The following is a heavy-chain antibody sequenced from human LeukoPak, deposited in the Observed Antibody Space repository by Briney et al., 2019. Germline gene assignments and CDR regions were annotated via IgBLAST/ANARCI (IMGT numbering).Heavy chain of an antibody. CDR3: ARSDAFDI. J-gene: IGHJ3*02. Sequence: SETLSLTCTVSGGSISSYYWSWIRQPPGKGLEWIGYIYYSGSINYNPSLKSRVTISVDTSKNQFSLELSSVTAADTAVYYCARSDAFDIWGQGTMVTVSS. CDR2: IYYSGSI. CDR1: GGSISSYY. V-gene: IGHV4-59*01.